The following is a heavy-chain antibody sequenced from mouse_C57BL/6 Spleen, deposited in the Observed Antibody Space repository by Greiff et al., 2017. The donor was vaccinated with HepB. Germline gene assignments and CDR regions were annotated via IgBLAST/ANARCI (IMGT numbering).Heavy chain of an antibody. CDR2: IYPRSGNT. CDR1: GYTFTSYG. CDR3: ARLLGSSYYFDY. V-gene: IGHV1-81*01. Sequence: QVQLQQSGAELARPGASVKLSCKASGYTFTSYGISWVKQRTGQGLEWIGEIYPRSGNTYYNEKFKGKATLTADKSSSTAYMELRSLTSEDSAVYFCARLLGSSYYFDYWGQGTTLTVSS. J-gene: IGHJ2*01. D-gene: IGHD1-1*01.